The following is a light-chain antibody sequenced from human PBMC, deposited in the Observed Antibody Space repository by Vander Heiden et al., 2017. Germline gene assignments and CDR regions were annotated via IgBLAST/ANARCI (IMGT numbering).Light chain of an antibody. Sequence: TGDRVTITCRASQGISSYLAWYQQKPGKAPKLLIYAASTLQSGVPSRFSGSGSGTDLTLTISCLQSEDFATYYCQQYYSYPLFTFGPGTKVDIK. V-gene: IGKV1-8*01. CDR3: QQYYSYPLFT. CDR1: QGISSY. J-gene: IGKJ3*01. CDR2: AAS.